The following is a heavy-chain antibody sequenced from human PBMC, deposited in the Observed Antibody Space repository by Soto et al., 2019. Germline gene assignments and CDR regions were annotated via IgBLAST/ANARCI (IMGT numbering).Heavy chain of an antibody. CDR2: IFSNDEK. J-gene: IGHJ4*02. Sequence: QVTLKESGPVLVNPTETLTLTCTVSGFSLSNARMGVSWISQPPGKALEWLAHIFSNDEKSYSTALKSRLTISKDTSKSTVVLTMTNMDPVDTATSDCAVSAAGAAYDYWGQGTLVTVSS. D-gene: IGHD6-13*01. V-gene: IGHV2-26*01. CDR1: GFSLSNARMG. CDR3: AVSAAGAAYDY.